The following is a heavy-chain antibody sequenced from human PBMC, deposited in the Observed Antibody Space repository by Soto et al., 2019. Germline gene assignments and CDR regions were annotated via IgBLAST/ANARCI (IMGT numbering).Heavy chain of an antibody. CDR2: ISSSSSTI. D-gene: IGHD3-22*01. J-gene: IGHJ6*02. CDR1: GFTFSSYS. V-gene: IGHV3-48*02. Sequence: PVGSLRLSCAASGFTFSSYSMNWVRQAPGKGLEWVSYISSSSSTIYYADSVKGRFTISRDNAKNSLYLQMNSLRDEDTAVYYCARVPTYYYDSSGSYGMDVWGQGTTVTVSS. CDR3: ARVPTYYYDSSGSYGMDV.